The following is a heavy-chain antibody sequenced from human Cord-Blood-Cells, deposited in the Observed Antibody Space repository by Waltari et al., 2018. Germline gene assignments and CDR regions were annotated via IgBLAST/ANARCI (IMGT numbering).Heavy chain of an antibody. Sequence: QLQLQESGPGLVKPSETLSLTCTVSGGSISSSSYYRGWIRQPPGKGLEWIGSIYYSGSTYYNPSLKSRVTISIDTSKNQFSLKLSSVTAADTAVYYCARVTDGITIFGVVIDYWGQGTLVTVSS. CDR3: ARVTDGITIFGVVIDY. D-gene: IGHD3-3*01. CDR1: GGSISSSSYY. CDR2: IYYSGST. J-gene: IGHJ4*02. V-gene: IGHV4-39*01.